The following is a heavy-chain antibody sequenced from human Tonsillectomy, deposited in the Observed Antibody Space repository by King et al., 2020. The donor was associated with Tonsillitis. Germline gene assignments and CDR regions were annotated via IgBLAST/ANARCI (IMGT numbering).Heavy chain of an antibody. CDR3: ARAQSWGLWVGEPPLDHSYYVDV. V-gene: IGHV1-46*03. J-gene: IGHJ6*03. CDR1: GYSFTTSY. Sequence: QLVQSGAEVKKPGASVEVSCTASGYSFTTSYMHWVRQAPGQGLEWMGIINPGDGSTTYAQRFQGRVTMTRDTSTSTVYLGLSGLRSEDTAMYFCARAQSWGLWVGEPPLDHSYYVDVWGKGTTVTVSS. CDR2: INPGDGST. D-gene: IGHD3-10*01.